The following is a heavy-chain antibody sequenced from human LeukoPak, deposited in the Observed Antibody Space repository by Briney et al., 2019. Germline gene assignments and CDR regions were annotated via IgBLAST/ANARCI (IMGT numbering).Heavy chain of an antibody. CDR1: GGSISGYY. J-gene: IGHJ4*02. CDR2: IFYSGST. V-gene: IGHV4-59*01. CDR3: ASYDSSGYYFDY. Sequence: SETLSLTCTVSGGSISGYYWSWIRQPPGKGLEWIGYIFYSGSTNYNPSLKSRVTISLDTSKNQFSLKLSSVTAADTAVYYCASYDSSGYYFDYWGQGTLVTVSS. D-gene: IGHD3-22*01.